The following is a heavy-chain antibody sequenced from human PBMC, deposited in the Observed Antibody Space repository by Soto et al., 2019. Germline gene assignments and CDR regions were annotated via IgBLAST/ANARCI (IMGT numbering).Heavy chain of an antibody. CDR2: IYHSGST. J-gene: IGHJ4*02. CDR3: ARGYSYGYDY. V-gene: IGHV4-30-2*01. D-gene: IGHD5-18*01. Sequence: PSETLSLTCAVSGGSISSGGYSWSWIRQPPGKGLEWIGYIYHSGSTYYNPSLKSRVTISVDRSKNQFSLKLSSATAADTAVYYCARGYSYGYDYWGQGTLVTVSS. CDR1: GGSISSGGYS.